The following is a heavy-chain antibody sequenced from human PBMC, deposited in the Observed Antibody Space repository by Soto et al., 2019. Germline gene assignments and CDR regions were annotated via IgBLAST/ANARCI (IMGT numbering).Heavy chain of an antibody. V-gene: IGHV3-23*01. CDR2: VTGSGVST. J-gene: IGHJ3*02. CDR1: GDSFSTYV. CDR3: VRSQSGSYFAAFDI. Sequence: GGSLRLSCVVSGDSFSTYVMNGVRPAPGKGLEWVSGVTGSGVSTWYAESVKGRFTISRDNSKNTLFLEMNSLRAEDTAVYYCVRSQSGSYFAAFDIWGQGTMVTVSS. D-gene: IGHD1-26*01.